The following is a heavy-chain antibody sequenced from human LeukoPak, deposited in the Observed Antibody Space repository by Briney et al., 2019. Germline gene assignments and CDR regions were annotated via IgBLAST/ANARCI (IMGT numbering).Heavy chain of an antibody. CDR1: GYTLTELS. D-gene: IGHD2-2*01. Sequence: ASVKVSCKVSGYTLTELSMHWVRQAPGKGLEWMGGFDPEDGETIYAQKFQGRVTMTEDTSTDTAYMELSSLRSEDTAVYYCATEGPVISHCSSTSCYYFDYWGQGTLVTVSS. CDR3: ATEGPVISHCSSTSCYYFDY. J-gene: IGHJ4*02. V-gene: IGHV1-24*01. CDR2: FDPEDGET.